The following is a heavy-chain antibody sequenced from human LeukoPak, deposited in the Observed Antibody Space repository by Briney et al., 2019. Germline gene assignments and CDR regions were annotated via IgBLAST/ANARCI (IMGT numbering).Heavy chain of an antibody. J-gene: IGHJ2*01. Sequence: PSETLSLTCTVSGGSISSYYWSWIRQPPGKGLEWIGYIYYSGSTNYNPSLKSRVTISVDTSKNQFSLKLSSVTAADTAVYYCASVERGYSYGYMDWYFDLWGRGTLVTVSS. V-gene: IGHV4-59*08. CDR3: ASVERGYSYGYMDWYFDL. CDR2: IYYSGST. CDR1: GGSISSYY. D-gene: IGHD5-18*01.